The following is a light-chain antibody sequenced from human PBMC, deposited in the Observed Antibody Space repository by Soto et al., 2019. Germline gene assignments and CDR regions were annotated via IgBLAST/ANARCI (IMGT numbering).Light chain of an antibody. CDR1: SSNIGAGYD. Sequence: QSVLTHPPSVSGAPGQRVTISCPGSSSNIGAGYDVHWYQQLPGTAPKLHIYQNSDRPSGVPDRCSGSKSGTSASLAITGLQAEDEADDYCQSYDSGLSAFYVFGTGTKVTVL. V-gene: IGLV1-40*01. CDR3: QSYDSGLSAFYV. J-gene: IGLJ1*01. CDR2: QNS.